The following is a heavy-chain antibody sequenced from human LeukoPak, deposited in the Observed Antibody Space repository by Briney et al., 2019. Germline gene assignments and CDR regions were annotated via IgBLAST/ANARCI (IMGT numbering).Heavy chain of an antibody. CDR3: ARDPRYSSGWYKDY. CDR1: GDTFTSYG. D-gene: IGHD6-19*01. J-gene: IGHJ4*02. CDR2: ISAYNGNT. Sequence: ASVKVSCKASGDTFTSYGISWVRHAPGQGLEWMGWISAYNGNTNYAQKLQGRVTMTTDTSTSTAYMELRSLRSDDTAVYYCARDPRYSSGWYKDYWGQGTLVTVSS. V-gene: IGHV1-18*01.